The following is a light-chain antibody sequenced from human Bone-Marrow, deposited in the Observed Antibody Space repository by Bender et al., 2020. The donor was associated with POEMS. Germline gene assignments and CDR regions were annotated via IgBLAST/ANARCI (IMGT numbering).Light chain of an antibody. CDR1: SNDVGKYNY. V-gene: IGLV2-23*02. CDR3: CSYAGSSTFG. J-gene: IGLJ1*01. CDR2: DVS. Sequence: QSALTQPASVSGSPGQSITISCTGTSNDVGKYNYVSWYQQHPGKVPKLMIYDVSNRDSGVSNRFSGSKSGNTASLPISGLQAEDEADYYCCSYAGSSTFGFGAGTKVTVL.